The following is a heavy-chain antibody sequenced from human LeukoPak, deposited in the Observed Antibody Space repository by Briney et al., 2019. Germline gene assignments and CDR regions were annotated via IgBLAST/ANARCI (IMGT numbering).Heavy chain of an antibody. CDR1: GFTFTSSA. Sequence: SVKVSCKASGFTFTSSAMQWVRQARGQRLEWIGWIVVGSGNTNYAQKFQERVTITRDMSTSTAYMELSSLRSEDTAVYYCAAGNYDFWSGYYPYGMDVWGQGTTVTVSS. D-gene: IGHD3-3*01. V-gene: IGHV1-58*02. J-gene: IGHJ6*02. CDR3: AAGNYDFWSGYYPYGMDV. CDR2: IVVGSGNT.